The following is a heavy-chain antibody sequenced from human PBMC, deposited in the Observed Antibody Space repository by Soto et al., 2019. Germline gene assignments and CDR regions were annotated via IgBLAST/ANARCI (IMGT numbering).Heavy chain of an antibody. CDR3: ARRAGTTKRAYHYYYMDV. V-gene: IGHV5-51*01. CDR1: GYSFTNYW. Sequence: PGESLKISCKVSGYSFTNYWIGWVRRMPGKGLEWMGIIYPGDSDTRYSPSFQGQVTISADRSISTVYLQWSSLKASDTAMYYCARRAGTTKRAYHYYYMDVWGKGTTVTVSS. CDR2: IYPGDSDT. J-gene: IGHJ6*03. D-gene: IGHD1-1*01.